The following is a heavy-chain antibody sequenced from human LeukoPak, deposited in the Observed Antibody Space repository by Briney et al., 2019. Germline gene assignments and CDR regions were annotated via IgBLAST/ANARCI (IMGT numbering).Heavy chain of an antibody. CDR2: ISGSGGST. J-gene: IGHJ4*02. Sequence: GGSLRLSRAASGFTYSSYAMSWVRQAPGKGLEWFSAISGSGGSTYYADSVKGRFTISRDNSKNTLYLQMNSLRAEDTAVYYCAKMGLKQWPYNYFDYWGQGTLVTVSS. V-gene: IGHV3-23*01. CDR1: GFTYSSYA. D-gene: IGHD6-19*01. CDR3: AKMGLKQWPYNYFDY.